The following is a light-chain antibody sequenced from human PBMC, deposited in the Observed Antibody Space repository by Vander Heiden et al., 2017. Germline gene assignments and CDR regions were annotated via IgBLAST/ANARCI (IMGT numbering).Light chain of an antibody. CDR1: QSISNY. V-gene: IGKV1-39*01. Sequence: DIPMTQSPSSLSASVRDRVTITCRASQSISNYLNWYQQKPGRAPKLLIYAASSLQSGVPSRFSGSGSGTDFTLTISSLEPEDFATYYCQQSFSIPFTFGPGTKVDIK. CDR2: AAS. J-gene: IGKJ3*01. CDR3: QQSFSIPFT.